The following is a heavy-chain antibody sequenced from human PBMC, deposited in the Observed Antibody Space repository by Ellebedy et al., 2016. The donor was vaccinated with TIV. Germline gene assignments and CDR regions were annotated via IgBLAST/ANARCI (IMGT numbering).Heavy chain of an antibody. CDR2: INHSGST. Sequence: SETLSLXXAVYGGSFSGYYWSWIRQPPGKGLEWIGEINHSGSTNYNPSLKSRVTISVDTSKNQFSLKLSSVTAADTAVYYCAREGVTMVRAFDYWGQGTLVTVSS. CDR1: GGSFSGYY. V-gene: IGHV4-34*01. J-gene: IGHJ4*02. D-gene: IGHD3-10*01. CDR3: AREGVTMVRAFDY.